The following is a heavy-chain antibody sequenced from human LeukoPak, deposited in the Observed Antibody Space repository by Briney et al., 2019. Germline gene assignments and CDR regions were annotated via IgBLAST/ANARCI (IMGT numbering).Heavy chain of an antibody. V-gene: IGHV3-30-3*01. Sequence: GGSLRLSCAASGFTFSSYAMHWVRQAPGKGLEWVAVISYDGGNKYYADSVKGRFTISRDNSKNTLYLQMNSLRAEDTAVYYCARGPTRGITMIVVAVRTDFDYWGQGTLVTVSS. CDR2: ISYDGGNK. J-gene: IGHJ4*02. CDR3: ARGPTRGITMIVVAVRTDFDY. CDR1: GFTFSSYA. D-gene: IGHD3-22*01.